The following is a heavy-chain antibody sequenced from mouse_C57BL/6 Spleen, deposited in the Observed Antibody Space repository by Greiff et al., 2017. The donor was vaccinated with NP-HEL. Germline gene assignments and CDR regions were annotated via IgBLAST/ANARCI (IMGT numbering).Heavy chain of an antibody. D-gene: IGHD2-1*01. CDR1: GFTFSDYG. J-gene: IGHJ4*01. Sequence: EVKLEESGGGLVKPGGSLKLSCAASGFTFSDYGMHWVRQAPEKGLEWVAYISSGSSTIYYADTVKGRFTISRDNAKNTLFLQMTSLRSEDTAMYYCARKDYGNHYAMDYWGQGTSVTVSS. V-gene: IGHV5-17*01. CDR2: ISSGSSTI. CDR3: ARKDYGNHYAMDY.